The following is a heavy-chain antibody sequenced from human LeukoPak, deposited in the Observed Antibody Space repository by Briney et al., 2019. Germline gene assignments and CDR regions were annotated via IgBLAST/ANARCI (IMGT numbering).Heavy chain of an antibody. Sequence: ASVKVSCKASGCTFTGYYMHWVRQAPGQGLEWMGWINPNSGGTNYAQKFQGRVTMTRDTSISTAYMELSRLRSDDTAVYYCARGPSYLGYCSGGSCQQRTRKYYFDYWGQGTLVTVSS. CDR2: INPNSGGT. CDR3: ARGPSYLGYCSGGSCQQRTRKYYFDY. CDR1: GCTFTGYY. D-gene: IGHD2-15*01. J-gene: IGHJ4*02. V-gene: IGHV1-2*02.